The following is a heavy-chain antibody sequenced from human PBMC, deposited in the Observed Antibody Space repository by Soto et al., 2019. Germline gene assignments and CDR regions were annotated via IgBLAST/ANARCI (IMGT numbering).Heavy chain of an antibody. V-gene: IGHV3-30*18. D-gene: IGHD1-1*01. Sequence: PWGSERISGAASRFAVLSYGMHGVRQAPNKGLEWVAVISYDGSNKYYADSVKGRFTISRDNSKNTLYLQMNSLRAEDTAVYYCVKDWNGTWYNRSTRCPGPWGQRTLVTVSS. CDR1: RFAVLSYG. CDR3: VKDWNGTWYNRSTRCPGP. CDR2: ISYDGSNK. J-gene: IGHJ5*02.